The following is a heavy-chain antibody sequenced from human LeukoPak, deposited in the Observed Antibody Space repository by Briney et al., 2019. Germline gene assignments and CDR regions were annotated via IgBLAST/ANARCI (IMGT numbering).Heavy chain of an antibody. CDR2: ISGSGGST. CDR1: GFTFSSYA. Sequence: PGGSLRLSCAASGFTFSSYAMSWVRQAPGKGLEWVSTISGSGGSTYYADSVKGRFTISRDNSKNTLFLQMNSLRAEDTAVYYCAKDRAQQLVLDFWGQGTLVTVSS. D-gene: IGHD6-13*01. V-gene: IGHV3-23*01. CDR3: AKDRAQQLVLDF. J-gene: IGHJ4*02.